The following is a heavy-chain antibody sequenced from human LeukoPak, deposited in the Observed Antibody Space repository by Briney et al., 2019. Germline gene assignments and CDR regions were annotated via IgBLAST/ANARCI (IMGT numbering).Heavy chain of an antibody. V-gene: IGHV3-21*01. J-gene: IGHJ4*02. D-gene: IGHD3-22*01. CDR2: ISSSSSYI. CDR3: ARDPRTYYYDSSGPVGY. Sequence: GGSLRLSCAASGFTFSSYSMNWVRQAPGKGVEWVSSISSSSSYIYYADSVKGRFTISRDNAKNSLYLQMNSLRAEDTAVYYCARDPRTYYYDSSGPVGYWGQGTLVTVSS. CDR1: GFTFSSYS.